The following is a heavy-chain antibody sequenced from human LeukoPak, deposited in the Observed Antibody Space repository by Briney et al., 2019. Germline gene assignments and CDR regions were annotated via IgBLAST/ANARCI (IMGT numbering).Heavy chain of an antibody. CDR2: INSDGSST. D-gene: IGHD3-3*01. J-gene: IGHJ4*02. Sequence: GGSLRLSCAASGFTFSSYEMHWVRQAPGKGLVWVSRINSDGSSTSYADSVKGRFTISRDNAKNTLYLQMNSLRAEDTAVYYCARVFSVFGVVIPPDYWGQGTLVTVSS. V-gene: IGHV3-74*01. CDR1: GFTFSSYE. CDR3: ARVFSVFGVVIPPDY.